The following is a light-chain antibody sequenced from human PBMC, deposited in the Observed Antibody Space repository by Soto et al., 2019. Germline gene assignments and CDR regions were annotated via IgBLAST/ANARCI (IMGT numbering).Light chain of an antibody. J-gene: IGKJ1*01. CDR2: GAS. Sequence: ETVMTRSPATLSVSPGESATLSCRASQSVSSNLAWYQQKPGQAPRLLIYGASTRATGIPARFSGSGSGTEFTLTISSLQSEDFAVYYCQQYNNWPRTFGQGTKVDNK. CDR1: QSVSSN. CDR3: QQYNNWPRT. V-gene: IGKV3-15*01.